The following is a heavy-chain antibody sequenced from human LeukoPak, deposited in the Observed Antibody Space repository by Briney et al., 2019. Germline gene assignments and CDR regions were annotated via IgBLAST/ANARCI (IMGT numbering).Heavy chain of an antibody. J-gene: IGHJ4*02. V-gene: IGHV7-4-1*02. CDR3: ARVRYFDSSGYYYYFDY. CDR2: INTNTGNP. CDR1: GYTLTSYA. D-gene: IGHD3-22*01. Sequence: GASVTVSCTASGYTLTSYAMNWVRQAPGQGLEWMGWINTNTGNPTYAQGFTGRFVFSLDTSVSTAYLQISSLKAEDTAVYYCARVRYFDSSGYYYYFDYWGQGTLVTVSS.